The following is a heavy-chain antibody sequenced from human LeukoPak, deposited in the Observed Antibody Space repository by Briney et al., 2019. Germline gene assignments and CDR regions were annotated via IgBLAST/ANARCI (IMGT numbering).Heavy chain of an antibody. J-gene: IGHJ3*02. CDR1: GGSFSGYY. D-gene: IGHD5-18*01. CDR2: INHSGST. V-gene: IGHV4-34*01. Sequence: SGTLSLTCAVYGGSFSGYYWSWIRQPPGKGLEWIGEINHSGSTNYNPSLKSRVTISVDTSKNQFSLKLSSVTAADTAVYYCARGDTAMVPDAFDIWGQGTMVTVSS. CDR3: ARGDTAMVPDAFDI.